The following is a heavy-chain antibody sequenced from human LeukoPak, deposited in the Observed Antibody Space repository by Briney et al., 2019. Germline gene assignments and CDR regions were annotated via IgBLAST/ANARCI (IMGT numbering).Heavy chain of an antibody. D-gene: IGHD4-17*01. CDR2: ISGSGGST. J-gene: IGHJ4*02. CDR3: AKRSGYGDYVDY. V-gene: IGHV3-23*01. Sequence: PGGSLRLSCAASGFTFSSYAMSWVRQAPGKGLEWVSAISGSGGSTYYADSVKGRFTISRDNSKNTLYLQMTSLRAEDTAVYYCAKRSGYGDYVDYWGQGTLVTVSS. CDR1: GFTFSSYA.